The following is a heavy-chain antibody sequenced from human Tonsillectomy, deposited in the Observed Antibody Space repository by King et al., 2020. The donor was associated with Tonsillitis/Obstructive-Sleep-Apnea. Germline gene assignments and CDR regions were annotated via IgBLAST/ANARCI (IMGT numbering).Heavy chain of an antibody. CDR2: ISYDGSNK. J-gene: IGHJ5*02. Sequence: VQLVESGGGVVQPGRSLRLSCAASGFTFSSYGMHWVRQAPGKGLEWVAVISYDGSNKYYADSVKGRFTISRDNSKNTLYLQMNSLRAEDTAVYYCAKERGGWGIEETDGFDPWGQGTLVTVSS. D-gene: IGHD3-16*01. CDR3: AKERGGWGIEETDGFDP. V-gene: IGHV3-30*18. CDR1: GFTFSSYG.